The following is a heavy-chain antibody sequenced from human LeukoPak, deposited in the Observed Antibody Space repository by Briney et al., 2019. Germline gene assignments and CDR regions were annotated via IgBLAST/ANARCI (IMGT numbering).Heavy chain of an antibody. CDR3: ARDPLVVVAATYYYYYGMDV. V-gene: IGHV1-18*01. CDR2: ISAYNGNT. CDR1: GYTFTSYG. J-gene: IGHJ6*02. D-gene: IGHD2-15*01. Sequence: ASVKVSCKASGYTFTSYGISWVRQAPGQGLEWMGWISAYNGNTNYAQKLQGRVTMTTDTSTSTTYMELRSLRSDDTAVYYCARDPLVVVAATYYYYYGMDVWGQGTTVTVSS.